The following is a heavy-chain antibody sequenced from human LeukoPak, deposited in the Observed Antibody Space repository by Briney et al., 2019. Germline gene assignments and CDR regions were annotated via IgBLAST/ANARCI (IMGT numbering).Heavy chain of an antibody. CDR2: ITWNGGSS. Sequence: GGSLRLSCAASGFTFDDYGMSWVRQTPGKGLEWVSGITWNGGSSSYADSVQGRFTISRDNANNSLYLQMNSLRAEDTALYYCARGFYGSGGYYPYYFDYWGQGTLVTVS. J-gene: IGHJ4*02. CDR1: GFTFDDYG. CDR3: ARGFYGSGGYYPYYFDY. V-gene: IGHV3-20*04. D-gene: IGHD3-10*01.